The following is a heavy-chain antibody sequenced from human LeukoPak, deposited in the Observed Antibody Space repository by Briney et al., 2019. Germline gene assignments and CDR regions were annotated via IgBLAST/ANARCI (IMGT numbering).Heavy chain of an antibody. D-gene: IGHD1-1*01. J-gene: IGHJ1*01. CDR2: IYYSGST. V-gene: IGHV4-59*01. CDR1: GGSINTYF. Sequence: SETLSLTCTVSGGSINTYFWSWLRQPPGKGLEWIGYIYYSGSTNYNPSLKSRVTISVDTSKNQFSLKLSSVTAADTAVYYCARGVTGGWNGDLQHWGQGTLVTVSS. CDR3: ARGVTGGWNGDLQH.